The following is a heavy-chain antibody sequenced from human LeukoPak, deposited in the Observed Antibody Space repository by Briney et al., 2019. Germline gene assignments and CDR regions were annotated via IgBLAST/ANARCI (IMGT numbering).Heavy chain of an antibody. CDR2: NYYAGGT. CDR3: ARGFGESEYYYYGMDV. Sequence: SETLSLTCTVSGGSISSSSYYWGWIRQPPGRGLDWIGTNYYAGGTYYNPSLKSRVTISVDTSKNQFSLRLSSVTAADTAVYYCARGFGESEYYYYGMDVWGQGTTVTVSS. D-gene: IGHD3-10*01. V-gene: IGHV4-39*01. J-gene: IGHJ6*02. CDR1: GGSISSSSYY.